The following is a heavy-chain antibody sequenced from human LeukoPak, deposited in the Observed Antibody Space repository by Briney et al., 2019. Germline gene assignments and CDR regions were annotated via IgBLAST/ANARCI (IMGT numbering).Heavy chain of an antibody. CDR2: IYHSGST. CDR3: ARDRGGAFDY. CDR1: GGSVSSIDFS. D-gene: IGHD3-10*01. J-gene: IGHJ4*02. V-gene: IGHV4-30-2*01. Sequence: SQTLSLTCAVSGGSVSSIDFSWSWIRQPPGKGLEWIGYIYHSGSTYYNPSLKSRVTISVDRSKNQFSLKLSSVTAADTAVYYCARDRGGAFDYWGQGTLVTVSS.